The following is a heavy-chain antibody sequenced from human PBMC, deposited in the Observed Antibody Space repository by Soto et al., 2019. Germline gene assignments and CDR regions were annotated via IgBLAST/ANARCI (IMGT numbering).Heavy chain of an antibody. Sequence: SVQVSCQVSRSRFSNYVISWVRQAPGHGLDWLGRIIPIFNSTKYAQSFQGRVTINADKSTSTASLELSSLRSDDTAVYYCAREGRGKKAGYNGLVSLGYWGQGTLVTVSS. CDR1: RSRFSNYV. V-gene: IGHV1-69*06. D-gene: IGHD2-2*02. CDR2: IIPIFNST. CDR3: AREGRGKKAGYNGLVSLGY. J-gene: IGHJ4*02.